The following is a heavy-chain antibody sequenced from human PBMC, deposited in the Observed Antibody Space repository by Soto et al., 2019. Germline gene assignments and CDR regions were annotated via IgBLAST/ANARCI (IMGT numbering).Heavy chain of an antibody. V-gene: IGHV3-73*01. CDR3: TSPRIAGAGSDVRRDY. Sequence: EVQLVESGGGLVQPGGSLKLSCAASGFTFSGSAMHWVRQASGKGLEWVGRIRSKANSYATAYAASVKGRFTISRDDSKNTAYLQMNSLKTEDTAVYYCTSPRIAGAGSDVRRDYWGQGTLVTVSS. CDR2: IRSKANSYAT. D-gene: IGHD6-19*01. CDR1: GFTFSGSA. J-gene: IGHJ4*02.